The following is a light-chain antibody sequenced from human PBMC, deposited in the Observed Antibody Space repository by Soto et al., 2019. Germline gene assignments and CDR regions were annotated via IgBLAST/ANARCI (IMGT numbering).Light chain of an antibody. CDR2: DAS. CDR1: QSISSR. Sequence: DIQMTQSPSTLSASVGDRVTITCRASQSISSRMAWYQPKPGNAPKLLIYDASSLGSGVPSRFSGSGSGTELTLTISTLQPDDFGTYFCQQYSSYPWTFGKGNKVEIK. V-gene: IGKV1-5*01. CDR3: QQYSSYPWT. J-gene: IGKJ1*01.